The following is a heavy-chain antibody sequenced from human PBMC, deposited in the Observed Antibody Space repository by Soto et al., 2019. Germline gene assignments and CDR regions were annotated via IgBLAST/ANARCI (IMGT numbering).Heavy chain of an antibody. Sequence: GGSLRLSCAASGFTFSSYAMSWVRQAPGKGLEWVSAISGSGGSTYYADSVKGRFTISRDNSKNTLYLQMNSLRAEDTAVYYCAKGFPGTDILTGYYCVYWGQGTLVTVSS. D-gene: IGHD3-9*01. CDR3: AKGFPGTDILTGYYCVY. CDR2: ISGSGGST. CDR1: GFTFSSYA. J-gene: IGHJ4*02. V-gene: IGHV3-23*01.